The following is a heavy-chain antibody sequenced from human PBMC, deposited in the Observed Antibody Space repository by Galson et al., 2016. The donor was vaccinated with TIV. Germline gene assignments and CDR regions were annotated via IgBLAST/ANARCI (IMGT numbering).Heavy chain of an antibody. D-gene: IGHD1-14*01. Sequence: SLRLSCAASGFTVSSHYMSWVRQAPGKGLEWVSFIYSGDSTKYADPVKGRFTISRDSSKNTVSLQMNSLRAEDTAVYYCARHLTTAEYFGMDVWGQGTTVTVSS. CDR2: IYSGDST. CDR3: ARHLTTAEYFGMDV. V-gene: IGHV3-53*01. CDR1: GFTVSSHY. J-gene: IGHJ6*02.